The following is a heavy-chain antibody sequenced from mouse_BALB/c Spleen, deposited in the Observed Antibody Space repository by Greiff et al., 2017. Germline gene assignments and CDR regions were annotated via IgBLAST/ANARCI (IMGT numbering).Heavy chain of an antibody. J-gene: IGHJ2*01. CDR2: ISTYYGNT. CDR1: GYTFTDYA. V-gene: IGHV1-67*01. Sequence: QVQLQQSGPELVRPGVSVKISCKGSGYTFTDYAMHWVKQSHAKSLEWIGVISTYYGNTNYNQKFKGKATMTVDKSSSTAYMELARLTSEDSAIYYYARLEDDFDYGGKGTTLTVSS. CDR3: ARLEDDFDY.